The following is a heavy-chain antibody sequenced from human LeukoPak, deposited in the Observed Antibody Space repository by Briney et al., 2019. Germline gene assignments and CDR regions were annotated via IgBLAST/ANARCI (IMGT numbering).Heavy chain of an antibody. Sequence: SETLSLTCTVSGGSISSYYWSWLRQPPGKGLEWIGYIYYSGSTKYNPSLKSQITISVDTSKNQFSLKLSSVTAADTAMYYCARQGNGDLYYFDYWGQGTLVTVSS. CDR3: ARQGNGDLYYFDY. CDR2: IYYSGST. V-gene: IGHV4-59*08. D-gene: IGHD4-17*01. CDR1: GGSISSYY. J-gene: IGHJ4*02.